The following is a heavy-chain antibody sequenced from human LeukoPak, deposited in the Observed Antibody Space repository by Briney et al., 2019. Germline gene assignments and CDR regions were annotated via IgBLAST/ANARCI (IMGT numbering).Heavy chain of an antibody. Sequence: GESLKISCKGSGYSFSTYWIGWVRQVPGKGLEWMGFIYPGDSDTRYSPSFRGQVTMSVDNSISTAYLQWSDLKASDTAIYYCARQLYSGFDLFDYWGQGTLVTVSS. CDR2: IYPGDSDT. D-gene: IGHD5-12*01. CDR3: ARQLYSGFDLFDY. V-gene: IGHV5-51*01. J-gene: IGHJ4*02. CDR1: GYSFSTYW.